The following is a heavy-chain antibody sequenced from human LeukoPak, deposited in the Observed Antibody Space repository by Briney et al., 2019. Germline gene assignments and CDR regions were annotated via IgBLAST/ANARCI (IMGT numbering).Heavy chain of an antibody. CDR1: GGSFSGYY. D-gene: IGHD3-16*02. Sequence: SETLSLTCAVYGGSFSGYYWSWIRQPPGKGLEWIGEINHSGSTNYNPSLKSRVTISVDTSKNQFSLKLSSVTAADTAVYYCATYDYVWGSYRYNYAFDIWGQGTMVTVSS. J-gene: IGHJ3*02. CDR2: INHSGST. CDR3: ATYDYVWGSYRYNYAFDI. V-gene: IGHV4-34*01.